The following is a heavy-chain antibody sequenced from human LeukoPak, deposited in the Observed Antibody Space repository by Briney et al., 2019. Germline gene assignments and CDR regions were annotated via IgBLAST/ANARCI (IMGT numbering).Heavy chain of an antibody. CDR1: GFSFSSYE. D-gene: IGHD6-25*01. CDR2: ISASGAVT. J-gene: IGHJ6*04. V-gene: IGHV3-48*03. CDR3: ARDGTPNYGTGWVYMDV. Sequence: GGSLRLSCAASGFSFSSYEVNWVRQAPGKGLEWISYISASGAVTRYADSMEGRFTISRDNAKNSLYLEVNSLRGEDTAVYYCARDGTPNYGTGWVYMDVWGKGTTVTVSS.